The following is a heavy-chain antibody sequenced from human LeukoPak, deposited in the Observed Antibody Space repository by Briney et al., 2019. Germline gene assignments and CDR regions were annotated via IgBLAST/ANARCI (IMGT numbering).Heavy chain of an antibody. CDR1: GGSISNFY. CDR3: ARDHDYGDYRPLDY. CDR2: IYYSGST. D-gene: IGHD4-17*01. J-gene: IGHJ4*02. Sequence: SETLSLTCTVSGGSISNFYWTWIRQPPGKGLEWIGYIYYSGSTNYNPSLKSRVTISLDTSKNQFSLKLSSVTAADTAVYYCARDHDYGDYRPLDYWGQGTLVTVSS. V-gene: IGHV4-59*12.